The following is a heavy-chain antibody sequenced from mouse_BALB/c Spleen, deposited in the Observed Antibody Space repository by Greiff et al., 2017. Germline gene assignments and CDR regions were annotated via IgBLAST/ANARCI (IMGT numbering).Heavy chain of an antibody. CDR2: IYPGNSDT. J-gene: IGHJ1*01. CDR1: GYSFTSYW. D-gene: IGHD3-1*01. Sequence: VQLQQSGTVLARPGASVTMSCKASGYSFTSYWMHWVKQRPGQGLEWIGAIYPGNSDTSYNQKFKGKAKLTAVTSASTAYMELSSLTNEDSAVYYCTRSGGNYWYFDVWGAGTTVTVSS. V-gene: IGHV1-5*01. CDR3: TRSGGNYWYFDV.